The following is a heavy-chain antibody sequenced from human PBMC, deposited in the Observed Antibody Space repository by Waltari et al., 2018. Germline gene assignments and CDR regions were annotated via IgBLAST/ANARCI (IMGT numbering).Heavy chain of an antibody. CDR3: ARGPTGTFGVVHQYFQH. D-gene: IGHD3-3*01. CDR1: GFTFSSYG. V-gene: IGHV3-33*01. CDR2: IWYDGSNK. Sequence: QVQLVESGGGVVQPGRSLRLSCAASGFTFSSYGMHWVRQAPGQGLEWVAVIWYDGSNKYYADSVKGRFTISRDNSKNTLYLQMNSLRAEDTAVYYCARGPTGTFGVVHQYFQHWGQGTLVTVSS. J-gene: IGHJ1*01.